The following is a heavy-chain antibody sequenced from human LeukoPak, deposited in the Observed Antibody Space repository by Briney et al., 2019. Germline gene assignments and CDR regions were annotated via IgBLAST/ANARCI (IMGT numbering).Heavy chain of an antibody. V-gene: IGHV4-4*07. CDR2: IYSSGST. Sequence: SETLSLTCTVSGGSISSYYWSWIRQPAGKGLEWIGRIYSSGSTNYNPSLKSRVTMSLDTSKNQFSLNLRSVTAADTAVYYCARFHCVGDICYPDDYWGQGTLVTVSS. J-gene: IGHJ4*02. CDR3: ARFHCVGDICYPDDY. D-gene: IGHD2-21*01. CDR1: GGSISSYY.